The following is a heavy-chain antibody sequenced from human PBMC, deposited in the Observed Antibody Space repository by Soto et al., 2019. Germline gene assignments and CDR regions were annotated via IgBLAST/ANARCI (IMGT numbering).Heavy chain of an antibody. V-gene: IGHV3-21*01. D-gene: IGHD3-22*01. J-gene: IGHJ3*02. Sequence: LRLSCAASGFTFSSYSMNWVRQAPGKGLEWVSSISSSSSYIYYADSVEGRFTISRDNAKNSLYLQMNSLRAEDTAVYYCAMGRNYYDSSGYYSQDFDIWGQGTMVTVSS. CDR3: AMGRNYYDSSGYYSQDFDI. CDR1: GFTFSSYS. CDR2: ISSSSSYI.